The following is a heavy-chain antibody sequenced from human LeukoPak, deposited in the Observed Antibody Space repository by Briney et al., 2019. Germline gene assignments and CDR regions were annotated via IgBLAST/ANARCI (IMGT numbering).Heavy chain of an antibody. J-gene: IGHJ4*02. CDR1: GYTFTGYY. V-gene: IGHV1-2*02. D-gene: IGHD6-13*01. CDR3: ARGERIAAAGTTPH. Sequence: ASVKVSCKASGYTFTGYYMHWVRQAPGQGLEWMGWINPNSGGTNYAQKFQGRVTMTRDTSISTAYMELSGLRSDDTAVYYCARGERIAAAGTTPHWGQGTLVTVSS. CDR2: INPNSGGT.